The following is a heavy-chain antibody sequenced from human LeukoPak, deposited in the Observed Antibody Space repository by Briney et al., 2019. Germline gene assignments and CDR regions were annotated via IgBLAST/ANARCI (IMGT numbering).Heavy chain of an antibody. J-gene: IGHJ4*02. CDR3: AKRYCSSTSCYFGY. CDR1: GYTFTSYD. D-gene: IGHD2-2*01. CDR2: MNPNSGNT. V-gene: IGHV1-8*01. Sequence: ASVTVSFKASGYTFTSYDVNWVRQATGQGLEWMGWMNPNSGNTGYAQKFQGRVTMTRNTSISTAYMELSSLRSEDTAVYYCAKRYCSSTSCYFGYWGQGTLVTVSS.